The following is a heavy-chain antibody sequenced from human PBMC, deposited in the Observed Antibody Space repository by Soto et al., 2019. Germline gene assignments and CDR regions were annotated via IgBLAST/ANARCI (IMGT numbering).Heavy chain of an antibody. CDR2: ISYDGSNK. CDR1: GFTFSSYG. Sequence: GGSLRLSCAASGFTFSSYGMHWVRQAPGKGLEWVAVISYDGSNKYYADSVKGRFTISRDNSKNTLYLQMNSLRAEDTAVYYCAKDSGATPLEGYYYGMDVWGQGTTVTVSS. J-gene: IGHJ6*02. CDR3: AKDSGATPLEGYYYGMDV. V-gene: IGHV3-30*18.